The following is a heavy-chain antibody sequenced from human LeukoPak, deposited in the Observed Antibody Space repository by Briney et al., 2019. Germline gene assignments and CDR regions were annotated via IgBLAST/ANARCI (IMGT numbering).Heavy chain of an antibody. CDR3: ATGAEYFQH. V-gene: IGHV3-30*03. CDR2: ISYDGSNK. Sequence: QPGRSLRLSGAASGFTFSSYGMHWVRQAPGKGLEWVAVISYDGSNKYYADSVKGRFTISRDNSKNTLYLQMNSLRAEDTAVYYCATGAEYFQHWGQGTLVTVSS. CDR1: GFTFSSYG. J-gene: IGHJ1*01.